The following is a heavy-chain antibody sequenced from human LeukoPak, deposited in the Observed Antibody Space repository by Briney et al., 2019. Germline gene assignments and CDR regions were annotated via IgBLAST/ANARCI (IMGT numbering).Heavy chain of an antibody. CDR2: INHSGST. D-gene: IGHD5-18*01. J-gene: IGHJ4*02. CDR1: GGSFNDYY. V-gene: IGHV4-34*01. Sequence: PSETLSLTCAVYGGSFNDYYWGWIRQPPGKGLEWIGEINHSGSTKYNPSMKSRVTISVDTSKNQFSLKLSSVTAADTAVYYCARSSHSYGRLVDFWGQGILVTVSS. CDR3: ARSSHSYGRLVDF.